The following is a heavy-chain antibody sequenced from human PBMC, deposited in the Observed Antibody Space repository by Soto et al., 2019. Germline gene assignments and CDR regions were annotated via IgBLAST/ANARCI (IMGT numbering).Heavy chain of an antibody. CDR2: ISGSGGST. V-gene: IGHV3-23*01. CDR1: GFTFSSYA. Sequence: LRLSCAASGFTFSSYAMSWVRQAPGKGLEWVSAISGSGGSTYYADSVKGRFTISRDNSKNTLYLQMNSLRAEDTAVYHCAKDLPMDSSGYYFDYWGQGTLVTVSS. CDR3: AKDLPMDSSGYYFDY. D-gene: IGHD3-22*01. J-gene: IGHJ4*02.